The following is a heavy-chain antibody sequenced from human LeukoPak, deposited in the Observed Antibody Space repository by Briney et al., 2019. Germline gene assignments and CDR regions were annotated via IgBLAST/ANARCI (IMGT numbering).Heavy chain of an antibody. CDR1: VFTFTSYS. CDR3: ARSCGGDCYPDY. Sequence: PGGSLRLSCAPSVFTFTSYSMNGVRPTPGKGVEWVSSISSSSSYIYYADSVKGRFTISRDNAKNSLYLQMNTLRAEDTAVYYCARSCGGDCYPDYWGQGTLVTVSS. CDR2: ISSSSSYI. J-gene: IGHJ4*02. D-gene: IGHD2-21*02. V-gene: IGHV3-21*01.